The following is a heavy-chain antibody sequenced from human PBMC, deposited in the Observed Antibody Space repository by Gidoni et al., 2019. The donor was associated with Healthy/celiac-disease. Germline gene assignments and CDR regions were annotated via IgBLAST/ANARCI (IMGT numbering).Heavy chain of an antibody. CDR2: INHSGST. CDR3: ARGRHSMIVVVITGFDP. Sequence: QVQLQQWGAGLLKPSETLSLTCAVYGGSFSGYYWSWIRQPPGKGLEWIGEINHSGSTNYNPSLKSRVTISVDTSKNQFSLKLSSVTAADTAVYYCARGRHSMIVVVITGFDPWGQGTLVTVSS. V-gene: IGHV4-34*01. J-gene: IGHJ5*02. CDR1: GGSFSGYY. D-gene: IGHD3-22*01.